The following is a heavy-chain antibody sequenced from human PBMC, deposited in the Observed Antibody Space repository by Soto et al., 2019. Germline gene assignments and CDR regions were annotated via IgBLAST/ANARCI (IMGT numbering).Heavy chain of an antibody. V-gene: IGHV1-8*01. Sequence: QVQLVQSGTEVKTPGASVKVSCKASGYTFTSHDINWVRQATGQGLEWMGWLNPYNGKTAYAQTFQGRVTMTWNATTGTVYLELSSLRSEDTAMYYCARVSSIAARPSFDSWGQGTLVTVSS. CDR3: ARVSSIAARPSFDS. CDR2: LNPYNGKT. J-gene: IGHJ4*02. CDR1: GYTFTSHD. D-gene: IGHD6-6*01.